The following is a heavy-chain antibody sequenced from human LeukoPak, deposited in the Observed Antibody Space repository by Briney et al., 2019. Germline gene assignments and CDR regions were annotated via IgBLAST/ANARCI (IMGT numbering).Heavy chain of an antibody. V-gene: IGHV4-39*01. CDR3: ARRFLAGKYFDY. CDR2: LSYSGSP. CDR1: GGSISSSSYY. D-gene: IGHD3-3*01. Sequence: PSETLSLTCTVVGGSISSSSYYWGWLRQPPGEGLEWIGSLSYSGSPYYNPSLKSRVIISGDTSKNQFSLRLSSVTAADTAVYYCARRFLAGKYFDYWGQGALVTVSS. J-gene: IGHJ4*02.